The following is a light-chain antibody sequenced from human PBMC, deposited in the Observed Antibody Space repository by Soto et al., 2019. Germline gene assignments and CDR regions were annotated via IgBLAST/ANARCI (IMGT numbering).Light chain of an antibody. J-gene: IGLJ2*01. CDR2: GNS. CDR3: QSYVSSLSRV. Sequence: QSVLTQPPSVSGAPGQRVTLSCTGSSSNIGAGYDVHWYQQLPGTAPKLLIYGNSNRPSGVPDRFSGSNSGTSASLAITGLQAEDEAEYYCQSYVSSLSRVFGGGTKVTVL. V-gene: IGLV1-40*01. CDR1: SSNIGAGYD.